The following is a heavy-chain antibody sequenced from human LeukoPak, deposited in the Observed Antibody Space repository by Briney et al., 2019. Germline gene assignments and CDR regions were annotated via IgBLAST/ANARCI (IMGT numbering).Heavy chain of an antibody. Sequence: ASVKVSCKASGYTFTGYYMHWVRQAPGQGLEWMGWINPNSDGTNYAQKFQGRVTMTRDTSISTAYMELSRLRSDDTAVYYCARDVHYDSSGYYGYWGQGTLVTVSS. J-gene: IGHJ4*02. D-gene: IGHD3-22*01. CDR3: ARDVHYDSSGYYGY. V-gene: IGHV1-2*02. CDR2: INPNSDGT. CDR1: GYTFTGYY.